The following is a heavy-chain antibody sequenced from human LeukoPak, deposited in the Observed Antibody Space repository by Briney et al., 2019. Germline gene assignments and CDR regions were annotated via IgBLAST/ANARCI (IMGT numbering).Heavy chain of an antibody. CDR2: IYYSGST. V-gene: IGHV4-59*01. CDR3: AEYCSSSRCNY. Sequence: SETLSLTCTVSGGSISSYYWSWIRQPPGKGLEWIGYIYYSGSTKYNPSLKSRVTISVDTSKSQCSLKLSCVTAADTAVYYCAEYCSSSRCNYWGEGTQVTVSS. CDR1: GGSISSYY. D-gene: IGHD2-2*01. J-gene: IGHJ4*02.